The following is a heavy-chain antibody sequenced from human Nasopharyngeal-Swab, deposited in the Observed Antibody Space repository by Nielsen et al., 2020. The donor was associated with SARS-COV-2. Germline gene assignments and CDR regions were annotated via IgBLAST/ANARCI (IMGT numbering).Heavy chain of an antibody. CDR3: ARDGLDYDFWSAYFMDV. V-gene: IGHV3-21*01. D-gene: IGHD3-3*01. CDR2: ISSSSTYI. CDR1: GFTFSNYN. Sequence: GGSLRLSCAASGFTFSNYNMNWVRQAPGKGLEWVSSISSSSTYIYYADSVKGRFTISRDNTKNSLSLQMNSLRAEDTAMYYCARDGLDYDFWSAYFMDVWGQGTTVTVSS. J-gene: IGHJ6*02.